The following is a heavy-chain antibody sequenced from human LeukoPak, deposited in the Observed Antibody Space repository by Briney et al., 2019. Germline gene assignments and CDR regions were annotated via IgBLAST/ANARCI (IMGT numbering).Heavy chain of an antibody. CDR1: GFTFSSYA. CDR2: ISYDGSNK. D-gene: IGHD6-6*01. V-gene: IGHV3-30*04. J-gene: IGHJ4*02. Sequence: PGRSLRLSCAASGFTFSSYAMHWVRQAPGKGLEWVAVISYDGSNKYYADSVKGRFTISRDNSKNTLYLQMNSLRAEDTAVYYCARDNVRMSLVRTPVVNNFDYWGQGTLVTVSS. CDR3: ARDNVRMSLVRTPVVNNFDY.